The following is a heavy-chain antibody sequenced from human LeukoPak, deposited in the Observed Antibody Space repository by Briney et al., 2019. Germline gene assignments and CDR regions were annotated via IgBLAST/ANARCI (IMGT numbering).Heavy chain of an antibody. CDR2: IYYSGST. D-gene: IGHD5-12*01. J-gene: IGHJ4*02. V-gene: IGHV4-59*01. CDR3: ARGCRYSGYELPTLYFDY. Sequence: SETLSLTCTVSGGSISSYYWSWIRQPPGKGLEWIGYIYYSGSTNYNPSLKSRVTISVDTSKNQFSLKLSSVTAADTAVYYCARGCRYSGYELPTLYFDYWGQGTLVTVSS. CDR1: GGSISSYY.